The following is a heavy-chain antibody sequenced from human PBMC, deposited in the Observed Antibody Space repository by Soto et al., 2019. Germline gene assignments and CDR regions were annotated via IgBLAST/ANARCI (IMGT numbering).Heavy chain of an antibody. CDR1: GFTFTSYT. CDR2: ITTSSSYR. J-gene: IGHJ6*02. Sequence: GGSLRLSCAASGFTFTSYTMNWVRQAPGKGLEWVSSITTSSSYRYYSGSVKGRFTISRDNAKNSLYLQMNSLRAEDTAVYYCARDDSGNYYFSDYYGMDVWGQGTTVTVSS. V-gene: IGHV3-21*04. D-gene: IGHD1-26*01. CDR3: ARDDSGNYYFSDYYGMDV.